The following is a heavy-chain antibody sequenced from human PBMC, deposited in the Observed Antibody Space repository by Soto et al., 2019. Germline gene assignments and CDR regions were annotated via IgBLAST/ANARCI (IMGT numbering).Heavy chain of an antibody. CDR1: GFTFSSYA. CDR2: ISGSGGST. Sequence: GGSLRLSCAASGFTFSSYAMSWVRQAPGKGLEWVSAISGSGGSTYYADSVKGRFTISRDNSKNTLYLQMNSLRAEDTAVYYCAKLTMIVVVQYYFDYWGQGTLVTVSS. CDR3: AKLTMIVVVQYYFDY. V-gene: IGHV3-23*01. D-gene: IGHD3-22*01. J-gene: IGHJ4*02.